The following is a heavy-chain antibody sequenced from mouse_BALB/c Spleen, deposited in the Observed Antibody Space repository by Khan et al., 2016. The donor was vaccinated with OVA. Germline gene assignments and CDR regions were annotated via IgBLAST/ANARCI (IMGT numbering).Heavy chain of an antibody. Sequence: EVKLMESGTELIKPGASVKLSCTASGFNIKDTYIHWVKERPEQGPEWIGRIDPANGDTKYDPKFQGKATITADTSSNTAYLQLSSLTSEDTAVYYCATLDGSPFTYWGQGTLVTVSA. J-gene: IGHJ3*01. CDR3: ATLDGSPFTY. V-gene: IGHV14-3*02. CDR2: IDPANGDT. CDR1: GFNIKDTY. D-gene: IGHD1-1*02.